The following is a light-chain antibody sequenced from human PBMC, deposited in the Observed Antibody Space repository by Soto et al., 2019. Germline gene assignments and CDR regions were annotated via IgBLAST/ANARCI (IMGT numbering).Light chain of an antibody. Sequence: QSVLTQPASVSGSPGQSITISCTGTSSDVGGYNYVSWYQQHPGKAPKRMIYEVSNRPSGVSNRFSGSKSGNTASLTISGLQAEDEADYYCSSYTSSSTLCVFGSGTKVTVL. J-gene: IGLJ1*01. V-gene: IGLV2-14*01. CDR2: EVS. CDR3: SSYTSSSTLCV. CDR1: SSDVGGYNY.